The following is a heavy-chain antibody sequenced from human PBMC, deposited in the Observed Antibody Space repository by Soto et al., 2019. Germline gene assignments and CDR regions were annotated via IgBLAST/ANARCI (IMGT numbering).Heavy chain of an antibody. V-gene: IGHV4-30-4*01. CDR1: GGSISGGGYY. J-gene: IGHJ4*02. D-gene: IGHD3-16*02. CDR3: ASAPSFFAS. CDR2: ISDSGST. Sequence: QVQLQESGPGLVKPSQTLSLTCTVSGGSISGGGYYWRWIRQPPGKGLEWLGYISDSGSTYYHPSPQSRIAMSLDTSTTQFSLTLTSVTAADTAVYYCASAPSFFASWGQRTLVTVSS.